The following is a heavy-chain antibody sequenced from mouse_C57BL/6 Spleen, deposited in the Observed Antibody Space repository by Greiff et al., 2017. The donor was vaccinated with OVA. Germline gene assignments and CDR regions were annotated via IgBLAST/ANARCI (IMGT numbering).Heavy chain of an antibody. CDR2: IDPANGNT. CDR3: ARDYYGSSYVAY. Sequence: EVQGVESVAELVRPGASVKLSCTASGFNIKNTYMHWVKQRPEQGLEWIGRIDPANGNTKYAPKFQGKATITADTSSNTAYLQLSSLTSEDTAIYYCARDYYGSSYVAYWGQGTLVTVSA. J-gene: IGHJ3*01. D-gene: IGHD1-1*01. V-gene: IGHV14-3*01. CDR1: GFNIKNTY.